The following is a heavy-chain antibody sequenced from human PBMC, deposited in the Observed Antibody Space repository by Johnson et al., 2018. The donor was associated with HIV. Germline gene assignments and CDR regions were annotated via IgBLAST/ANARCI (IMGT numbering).Heavy chain of an antibody. J-gene: IGHJ3*02. CDR3: TKEVRDWGYDAFDI. CDR2: VWYDGSNK. CDR1: GFTFSNYG. Sequence: QVQLVESGGGVVPPGRSLRLSCVASGFTFSNYGMHWVRQAPGKGLEWVAAVWYDGSNKYYANSVKGRFTISRDNSENTMYLQMNSLRAEDTAVYYCTKEVRDWGYDAFDIWGQGTMVTVSS. D-gene: IGHD7-27*01. V-gene: IGHV3-33*06.